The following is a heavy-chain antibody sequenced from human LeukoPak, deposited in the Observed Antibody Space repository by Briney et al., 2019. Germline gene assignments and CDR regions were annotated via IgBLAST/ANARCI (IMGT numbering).Heavy chain of an antibody. CDR1: GFTFSSYW. J-gene: IGHJ6*03. Sequence: GGSLRLSYAASGFTFSSYWMHWVRQTPGKGLEWVALISRSGGTTYYADSVKGRFTISRDNSKNTLYLQMNSLRAEDTAEYYCAKRGGTESFYYFYYMDVWGKGTTVTVSS. D-gene: IGHD2-15*01. V-gene: IGHV3-23*01. CDR3: AKRGGTESFYYFYYMDV. CDR2: ISRSGGTT.